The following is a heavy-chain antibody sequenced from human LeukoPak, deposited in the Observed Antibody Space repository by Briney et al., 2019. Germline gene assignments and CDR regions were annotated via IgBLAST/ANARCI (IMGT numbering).Heavy chain of an antibody. Sequence: GGSLTLSCAASGFTFRTSEMNWVRQAPGKGLEWVSYISSSGTTIYYAVSLKGRFTNSRDNAKNSLHLQMNSLRAEDTAVYYCATKISGSYYEYIDYWGQGTLVTVSS. CDR2: ISSSGTTI. V-gene: IGHV3-48*03. CDR3: ATKISGSYYEYIDY. D-gene: IGHD1-26*01. J-gene: IGHJ4*02. CDR1: GFTFRTSE.